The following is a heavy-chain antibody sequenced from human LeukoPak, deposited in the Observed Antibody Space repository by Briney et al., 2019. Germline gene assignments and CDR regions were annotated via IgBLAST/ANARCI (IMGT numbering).Heavy chain of an antibody. Sequence: ASVKVSCKASGYTFTNFGINWVRQAPGQGLKWMGWISGYNGNTNYAQKLQGRVTMTTDTSTSTAYMKLTSLRSDDTAVYYCARHYTYSSGWYPNFYYFDYWGQGTLVTVSS. D-gene: IGHD6-19*01. CDR1: GYTFTNFG. V-gene: IGHV1-18*01. J-gene: IGHJ4*02. CDR3: ARHYTYSSGWYPNFYYFDY. CDR2: ISGYNGNT.